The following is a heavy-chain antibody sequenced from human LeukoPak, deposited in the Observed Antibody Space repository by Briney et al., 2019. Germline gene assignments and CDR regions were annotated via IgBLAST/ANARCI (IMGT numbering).Heavy chain of an antibody. CDR2: IYPGDSDT. J-gene: IGHJ6*02. CDR3: ARQFTVTTSLGYYYYYGMDV. V-gene: IGHV5-51*01. CDR1: GYSFTSYW. D-gene: IGHD4-4*01. Sequence: GESLKISCKGSGYSFTSYWIGWVRQMPGKGLEWMGIIYPGDSDTRYSPSFQGQVTISADKSISTAYLQWSSLKASDTAMYYCARQFTVTTSLGYYYYYGMDVWGQGITVTVSS.